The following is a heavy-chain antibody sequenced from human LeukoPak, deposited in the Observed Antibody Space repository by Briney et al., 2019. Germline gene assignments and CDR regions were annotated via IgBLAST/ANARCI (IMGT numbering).Heavy chain of an antibody. J-gene: IGHJ3*02. CDR2: ISGSGTST. CDR3: ALCPPQEGAFDI. V-gene: IGHV3-23*01. Sequence: PGGSLRLSCAASGFTFSSYAMSWFRQAPGKGLEWVSAISGSGTSTYYADSVKGRFTISRDNSKDTLFLQMNSLRAEDTAVYYCALCPPQEGAFDIWGQGTMVTVSS. CDR1: GFTFSSYA.